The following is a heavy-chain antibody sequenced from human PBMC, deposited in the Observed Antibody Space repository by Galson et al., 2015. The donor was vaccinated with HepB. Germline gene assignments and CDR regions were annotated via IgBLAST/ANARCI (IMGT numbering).Heavy chain of an antibody. CDR3: AGGVLGTIGGPTIDY. D-gene: IGHD1-1*01. CDR2: ISGYDVNV. CDR1: GYTVSSFS. Sequence: SVQVSCKASGYTVSSFSISWLRQAPGQGLEWMGWISGYDVNVRYAQKFQGTLTMTTDTSTSTAHLDLRSLRSDDPAVDYCAGGVLGTIGGPTIDYWGQGTLVPVSS. J-gene: IGHJ4*02. V-gene: IGHV1-18*01.